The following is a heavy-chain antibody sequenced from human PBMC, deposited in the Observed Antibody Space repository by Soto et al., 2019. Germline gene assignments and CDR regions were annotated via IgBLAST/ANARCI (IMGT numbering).Heavy chain of an antibody. CDR2: INHSGST. Sequence: SETLSLTCAVYGGSFSGYYWSWIRQPPGKGLEWIGEINHSGSTYYNPSLKSRVTISVDTSKNQFSLKLSSVTAADTAVYYCARKSYYYDSSGPGDAFDIWGQGTMVTVSS. V-gene: IGHV4-34*01. CDR3: ARKSYYYDSSGPGDAFDI. J-gene: IGHJ3*02. CDR1: GGSFSGYY. D-gene: IGHD3-22*01.